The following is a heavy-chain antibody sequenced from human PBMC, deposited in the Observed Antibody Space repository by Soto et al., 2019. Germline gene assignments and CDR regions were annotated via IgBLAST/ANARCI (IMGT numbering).Heavy chain of an antibody. CDR2: INPSGGST. J-gene: IGHJ6*02. CDR1: GYTFTSYY. V-gene: IGHV1-46*01. Sequence: ASVKVSCKASGYTFTSYYMHWVRQAPGQGLEWMGIINPSGGSTSYAQKFQGRVTMTRDTSTSTVYMELSSLRSEDTAVYYCARAQIRFLEWLSPPYYYGMDAWGQGTTVTVSS. D-gene: IGHD3-3*01. CDR3: ARAQIRFLEWLSPPYYYGMDA.